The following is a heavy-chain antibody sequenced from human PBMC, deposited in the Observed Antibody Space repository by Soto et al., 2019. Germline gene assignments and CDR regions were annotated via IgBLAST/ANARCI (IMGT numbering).Heavy chain of an antibody. D-gene: IGHD5-12*01. CDR3: ARGGYIGYDKSSGWYSKTPSDFAY. Sequence: ASVKVSFKASGYTFTSYGISWVRQAPGQGLEWMGWISAYNGNTNYAQKLQGRVTMTTDTSTGTAYMELRSLRSDDTAVYYCARGGYIGYDKSSGWYSKTPSDFAYWGQGTLVTVSS. V-gene: IGHV1-18*01. J-gene: IGHJ4*02. CDR2: ISAYNGNT. CDR1: GYTFTSYG.